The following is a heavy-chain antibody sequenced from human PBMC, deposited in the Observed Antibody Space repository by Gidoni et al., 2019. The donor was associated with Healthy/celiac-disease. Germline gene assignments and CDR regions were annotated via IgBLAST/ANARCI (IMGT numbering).Heavy chain of an antibody. D-gene: IGHD3-10*01. Sequence: EVQLLQSGAEVKKPGESLRISCKGSGDSFTSYWNSWVLQLPGKGLDWMGRIDPSDSYSNYSPSFQGHVTISADKSISTAYLQWSSLKASDTAMYYCASGLASYGSGSYQGYYYGMDVWGQGTTVTVSS. CDR2: IDPSDSYS. J-gene: IGHJ6*02. CDR3: ASGLASYGSGSYQGYYYGMDV. V-gene: IGHV5-10-1*03. CDR1: GDSFTSYW.